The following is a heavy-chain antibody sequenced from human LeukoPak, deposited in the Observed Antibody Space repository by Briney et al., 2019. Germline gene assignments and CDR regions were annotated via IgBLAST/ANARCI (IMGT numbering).Heavy chain of an antibody. CDR1: GGSFSSYY. J-gene: IGHJ4*02. CDR3: ARGPYYYDNSGSPIYYFDY. D-gene: IGHD3-22*01. CDR2: IYYSGST. V-gene: IGHV4-59*01. Sequence: SETLSLTCTVSGGSFSSYYWSWIRQPPGKGLEWIGYIYYSGSTNYNPSLKSRVTISVDTSKNQFSLKLSSVTAADTAVYYCARGPYYYDNSGSPIYYFDYWGRGTLVTVSS.